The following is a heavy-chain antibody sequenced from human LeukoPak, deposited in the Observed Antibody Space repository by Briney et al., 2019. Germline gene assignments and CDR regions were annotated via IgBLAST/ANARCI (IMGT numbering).Heavy chain of an antibody. V-gene: IGHV4-59*08. D-gene: IGHD3-10*01. Sequence: PSETLSLTCTVSGGSISSYYWSWIRQPPGKGLEWIGYIYYSGSTNYNPSLKSRVTISVDTSKNQFSLKLSSVTAADTAVYYCARGDYGSGSYYRASNWFDPWGQGTLVTVSS. CDR3: ARGDYGSGSYYRASNWFDP. J-gene: IGHJ5*02. CDR1: GGSISSYY. CDR2: IYYSGST.